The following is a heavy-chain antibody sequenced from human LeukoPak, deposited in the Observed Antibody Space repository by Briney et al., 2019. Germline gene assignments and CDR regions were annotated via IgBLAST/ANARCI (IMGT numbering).Heavy chain of an antibody. Sequence: SETLSLTCAVYGGSFSGYYWSWIRQPPGKGLEWIGEINHRGSTNYNPSLKSRVTISVDTSKNQFSLKLSSVTAADTAVYYCARGLRQLVRSWHYWGQGTLVTVST. J-gene: IGHJ4*02. V-gene: IGHV4-34*01. CDR2: INHRGST. D-gene: IGHD6-6*01. CDR1: GGSFSGYY. CDR3: ARGLRQLVRSWHY.